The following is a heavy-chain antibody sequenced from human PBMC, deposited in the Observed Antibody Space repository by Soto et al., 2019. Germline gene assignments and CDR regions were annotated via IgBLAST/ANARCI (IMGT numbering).Heavy chain of an antibody. D-gene: IGHD1-1*01. Sequence: QVQLQQWGAGLLKPSETLSLTCAVSGGSFSGYYWTWIRQPPGQGLEWIGEINHSGSTHYNPSLKPQITISVNTDNNQFSLKTTSVTAAGTAGYYCARYKISALLEYWGQGPLVTVSS. CDR2: INHSGST. CDR1: GGSFSGYY. V-gene: IGHV4-34*01. CDR3: ARYKISALLEY. J-gene: IGHJ4*02.